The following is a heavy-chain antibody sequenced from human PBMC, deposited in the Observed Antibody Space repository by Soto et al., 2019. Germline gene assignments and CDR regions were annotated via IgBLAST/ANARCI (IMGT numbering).Heavy chain of an antibody. Sequence: PSETLSLTCTVSGGSISSGDYYWSWIRQPPGKGLEWIRYIYYSGSTYYNPSLKSRVTISVDTSKNQFSLKLSSVTAADTAVYYWARPRVKMVIGYWGQGTLVTVSS. D-gene: IGHD3-22*01. CDR3: ARPRVKMVIGY. J-gene: IGHJ4*02. CDR2: IYYSGST. CDR1: GGSISSGDYY. V-gene: IGHV4-30-4*01.